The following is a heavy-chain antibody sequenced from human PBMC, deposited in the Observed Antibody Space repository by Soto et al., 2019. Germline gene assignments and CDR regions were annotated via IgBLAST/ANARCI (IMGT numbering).Heavy chain of an antibody. D-gene: IGHD5-12*01. CDR1: GFAFSDHY. CDR2: ISGSGDTI. V-gene: IGHV3-11*01. J-gene: IGHJ3*01. CDR3: FDIVF. Sequence: QVHLVESGGGLVKPGGSLRLSCAASGFAFSDHYMTWIRQAPGKGLEWISFISGSGDTIHYADSVRGRFTITRDNGKNSLYLQVSNLRAEDTAVYYCFDIVFWGQGTMVTVSS.